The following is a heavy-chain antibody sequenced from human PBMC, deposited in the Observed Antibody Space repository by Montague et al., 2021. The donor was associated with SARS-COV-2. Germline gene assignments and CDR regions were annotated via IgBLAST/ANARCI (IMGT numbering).Heavy chain of an antibody. D-gene: IGHD1-14*01. Sequence: PALVKPTQTLTLTCAFSGFSLSSTGVGVGWLRQPPGKSLEWLTLIYWDDDKRHNPSLSSRLAITKDTSKNQAVLTLTNLNAADTATYYCAHTNATGAWPVDYWGQGTLVTVSS. J-gene: IGHJ4*02. CDR1: GFSLSSTGVG. V-gene: IGHV2-5*02. CDR2: IYWDDDK. CDR3: AHTNATGAWPVDY.